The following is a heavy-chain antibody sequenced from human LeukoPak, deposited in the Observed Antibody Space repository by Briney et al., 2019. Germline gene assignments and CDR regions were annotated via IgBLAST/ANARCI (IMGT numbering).Heavy chain of an antibody. CDR3: ARGSRSVPNRGRSGGYYFDY. CDR1: GVSISSYC. D-gene: IGHD3-10*01. J-gene: IGHJ4*02. CDR2: IYYSGST. Sequence: TPSETLSLTCTVSGVSISSYCRSWIRQPPGKGLEWVGYIYYSGSTNYNPSLKSRVTISVDTSKTQFSLKLSSVTAADTAVYYCARGSRSVPNRGRSGGYYFDYWGQGTLVTVSS. V-gene: IGHV4-59*12.